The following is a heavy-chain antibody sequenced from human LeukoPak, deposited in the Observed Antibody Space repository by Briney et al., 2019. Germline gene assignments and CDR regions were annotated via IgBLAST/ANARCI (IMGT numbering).Heavy chain of an antibody. Sequence: GASVKVSCKASGYTFTSCGISWVRQAPGQGLEWMGWISAYNGNTNYAQKLQGRVTMTTDTSTSTAYMELRSLRSDDTAVYYCARDHEDIVVVPAAQNAFDIWGQGTMVTVSS. V-gene: IGHV1-18*01. J-gene: IGHJ3*02. CDR3: ARDHEDIVVVPAAQNAFDI. CDR1: GYTFTSCG. D-gene: IGHD2-2*01. CDR2: ISAYNGNT.